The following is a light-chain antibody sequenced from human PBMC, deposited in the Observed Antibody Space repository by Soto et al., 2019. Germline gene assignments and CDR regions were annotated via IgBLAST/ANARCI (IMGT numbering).Light chain of an antibody. CDR1: SSDVGSCKC. CDR2: EVN. V-gene: IGLV2-23*02. Sequence: QSALTQPASVSGSPGQSITISCTGTSSDVGSCKCVSWYQQHPGKAPTLMIYEVNKRPSGVSNRFSGSKSGNTASLTISGLQAEDEADYYCCSSIASPNWVFGGGTKVTVL. J-gene: IGLJ3*02. CDR3: CSSIASPNWV.